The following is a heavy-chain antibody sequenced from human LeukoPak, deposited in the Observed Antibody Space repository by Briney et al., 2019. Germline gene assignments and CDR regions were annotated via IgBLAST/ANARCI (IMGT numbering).Heavy chain of an antibody. CDR2: IYSSGST. J-gene: IGHJ5*02. V-gene: IGHV4-39*07. CDR3: ARAQGNNWNNNWFDP. CDR1: GGSISSSSYY. Sequence: SETLSLTCTVSGGSISSSSYYWGWIRQPPGKGLEWIWSIYSSGSTYYNSSLKSRVTISVDTSKNQFSLKLSSVTAADTAVYYCARAQGNNWNNNWFDPWGQGTLVTVSS. D-gene: IGHD1/OR15-1a*01.